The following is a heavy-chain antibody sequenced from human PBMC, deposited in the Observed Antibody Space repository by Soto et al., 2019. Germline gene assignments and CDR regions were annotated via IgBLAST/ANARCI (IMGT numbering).Heavy chain of an antibody. CDR3: ARSGPFWSGYYYFDY. J-gene: IGHJ4*02. Sequence: SETLSLTCTVSGCSISSYYWSWIRQPPGKGLEWIGYIYYSGSTNYNPSLKSRVTISVDTSKNQFSLKLSSVTAADTAVYYCARSGPFWSGYYYFDYWGQGTLVTVSS. V-gene: IGHV4-59*01. D-gene: IGHD3-3*01. CDR1: GCSISSYY. CDR2: IYYSGST.